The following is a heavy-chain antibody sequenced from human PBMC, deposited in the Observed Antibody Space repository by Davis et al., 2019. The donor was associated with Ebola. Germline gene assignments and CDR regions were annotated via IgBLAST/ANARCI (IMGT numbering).Heavy chain of an antibody. CDR3: ARDRDGTTANGGMDV. CDR1: GGSISSYY. V-gene: IGHV4-59*01. CDR2: IYYSGST. Sequence: MPSETLSLTCTVSGGSISSYYWSWIRQPPGKGLEWIGYIYYSGSTNYNPSLKSRVTISVDTSKNQFSLKLRSVTAADTAVYYCARDRDGTTANGGMDVWGQGTTVTVSS. J-gene: IGHJ6*02. D-gene: IGHD4-17*01.